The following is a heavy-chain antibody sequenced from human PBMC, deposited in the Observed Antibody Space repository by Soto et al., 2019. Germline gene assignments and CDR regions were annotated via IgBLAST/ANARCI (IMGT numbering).Heavy chain of an antibody. CDR3: ARDSRYCTDSGCSSMRDAFDV. V-gene: IGHV4-4*02. Sequence: QVRLQESGPGLVKPSGTLSLTCTVSHFSVTNNKYWSWVRQSPGKPLAWSGESYHSGTTYYNPSLSSRVSMSMDKSQNQISLILTSVTAADTAVYYCARDSRYCTDSGCSSMRDAFDVWGQGTLVTVSS. CDR1: HFSVTNNKY. J-gene: IGHJ3*01. CDR2: SYHSGTT. D-gene: IGHD2-15*01.